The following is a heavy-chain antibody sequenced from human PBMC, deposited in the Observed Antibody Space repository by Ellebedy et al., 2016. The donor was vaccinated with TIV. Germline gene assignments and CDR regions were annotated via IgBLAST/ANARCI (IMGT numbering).Heavy chain of an antibody. CDR1: GFTFSRYW. CDR2: INSDGSST. J-gene: IGHJ5*02. Sequence: GESLKISCAASGFTFSRYWMHWVRQAPGKGLVWVSRINSDGSSTSYADSVKGRFTISRDNAKNSLYLQMNSLRAEDTAVYYCASFFGTGGFDPWGQGTLVTVSS. CDR3: ASFFGTGGFDP. V-gene: IGHV3-74*01. D-gene: IGHD3-3*01.